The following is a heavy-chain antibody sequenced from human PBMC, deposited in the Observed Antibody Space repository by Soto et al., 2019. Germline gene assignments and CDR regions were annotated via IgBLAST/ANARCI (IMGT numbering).Heavy chain of an antibody. CDR2: IKSKTDGGTT. D-gene: IGHD6-13*01. CDR3: TTVSSGSSWYTVNYYYYGMDV. Sequence: GGSLRLSCAASGFSFSSYSMNWVRQAPGKGLEWVGRIKSKTDGGTTDYAAPVKGRFTISRDDSKNTLYLQMNSLKTEDTAVYYCTTVSSGSSWYTVNYYYYGMDVWGQGTTVTVSS. CDR1: GFSFSSYS. V-gene: IGHV3-15*07. J-gene: IGHJ6*02.